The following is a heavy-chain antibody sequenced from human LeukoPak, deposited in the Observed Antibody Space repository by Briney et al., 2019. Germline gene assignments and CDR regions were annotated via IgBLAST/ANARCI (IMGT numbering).Heavy chain of an antibody. CDR3: ARRGRGTIFGVGDYYYCMDV. D-gene: IGHD3-3*01. CDR2: IYPGDSDT. Sequence: GESLKISCQGSGYTFSTYWLAWVRQMPGKGPEWMGIIYPGDSDTRYSPSFQGQVTTSADKSISTAYLQWSSLKASDTAMYYWARRGRGTIFGVGDYYYCMDVRGKRNPVHVPS. J-gene: IGHJ6*03. V-gene: IGHV5-51*01. CDR1: GYTFSTYW.